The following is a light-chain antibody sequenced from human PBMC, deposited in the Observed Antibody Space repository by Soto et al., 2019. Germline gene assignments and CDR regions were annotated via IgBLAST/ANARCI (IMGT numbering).Light chain of an antibody. CDR2: SAS. CDR3: QQYDNLPGVDT. J-gene: IGKJ2*01. CDR1: HSIPSGY. V-gene: IGKV3-20*01. Sequence: IVLTQSPGTLSLSPGQGATLSCRASHSIPSGYLDWYQQKPGQAPRLLIYSASSRATGIPDRFSGSGSGTDFTLTISRLEPEDFAVYYCQQYDNLPGVDTFGQGTKLEIK.